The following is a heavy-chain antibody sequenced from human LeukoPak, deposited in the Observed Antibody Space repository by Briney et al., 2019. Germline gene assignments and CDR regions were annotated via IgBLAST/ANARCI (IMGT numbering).Heavy chain of an antibody. Sequence: SETLSLTCTVSGGSISSSSYYWGWIRQPPGKGLQWIGSRYYSGSTYYTPSLKSRITISVDMSKNQFSLRLSSVNAADTAVYYCARDAPNYYDSSGHYYGAFDIWGQGTMVTVSS. V-gene: IGHV4-39*07. CDR2: RYYSGST. CDR1: GGSISSSSYY. J-gene: IGHJ3*02. D-gene: IGHD3-22*01. CDR3: ARDAPNYYDSSGHYYGAFDI.